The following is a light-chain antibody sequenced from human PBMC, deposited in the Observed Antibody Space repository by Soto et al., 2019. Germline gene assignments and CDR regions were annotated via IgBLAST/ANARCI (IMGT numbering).Light chain of an antibody. CDR2: GAS. CDR3: QQYKEYVT. CDR1: QSVGTT. Sequence: EIVMTQFPDSLCVSPGESATLSCRASQSVGTTLAWYQQKPGQAPRLLIYGASTRASGCPPRFRGSGSGTDFTLNNNYLRSEYIAVYFCQQYKEYVTFGGGTKVEV. V-gene: IGKV3D-15*01. J-gene: IGKJ4*01.